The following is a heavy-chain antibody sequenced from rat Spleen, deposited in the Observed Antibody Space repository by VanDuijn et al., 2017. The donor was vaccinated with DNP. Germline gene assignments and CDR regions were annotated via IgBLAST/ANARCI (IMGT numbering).Heavy chain of an antibody. CDR3: MVSTFAY. J-gene: IGHJ3*01. Sequence: QVQMKETGPGLVQTTQTLSVTCTVSGFSLTSYGVHWVRQVPGKGLEWMGIRGGGGSTNYNSALKSRLSISRDTSKSQVFLTMNSLQTDDTAVYYCMVSTFAYWGQGTLVTVCS. V-gene: IGHV2-77*01. D-gene: IGHD1-3*01. CDR2: RGGGGST. CDR1: GFSLTSYG.